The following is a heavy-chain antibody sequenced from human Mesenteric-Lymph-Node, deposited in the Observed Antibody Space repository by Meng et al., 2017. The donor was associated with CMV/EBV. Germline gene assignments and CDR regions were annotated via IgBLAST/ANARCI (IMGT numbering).Heavy chain of an antibody. CDR2: ISSTGNTI. J-gene: IGHJ6*02. D-gene: IGHD2-2*01. CDR1: GFTFSTYS. V-gene: IGHV3-48*04. CDR3: ARDCRNRPSCSYPYYPGMDV. Sequence: GESLKISCAASGFTFSTYSMNWVRQAPGEGLEWVSYISSTGNTIYYANSVKGRFTISRDNAKNSLYLQVNSLRAEDTAVYYCARDCRNRPSCSYPYYPGMDVWGQGTTVTVSS.